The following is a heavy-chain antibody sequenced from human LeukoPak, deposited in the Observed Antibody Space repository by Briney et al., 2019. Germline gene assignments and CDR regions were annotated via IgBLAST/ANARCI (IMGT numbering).Heavy chain of an antibody. CDR2: IIPIFGTA. D-gene: IGHD2-2*01. CDR1: GGTFSSYA. J-gene: IGHJ4*02. V-gene: IGHV1-69*01. CDR3: ASSLIVVVPAARGLGD. Sequence: PVKVSCKASGGTFSSYAISWVRQAPGQGLEWMGGIIPIFGTANYAQKFQGRVTITADESTSTAYMELSSLRSEDTAVYYCASSLIVVVPAARGLGDWGQGTLVTVSS.